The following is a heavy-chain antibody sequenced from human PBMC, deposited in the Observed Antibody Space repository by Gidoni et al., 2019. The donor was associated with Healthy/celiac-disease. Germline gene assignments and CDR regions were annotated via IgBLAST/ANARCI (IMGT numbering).Heavy chain of an antibody. V-gene: IGHV1-69*01. CDR1: GGTFSSYA. CDR3: ALEGYSSSWQSYYYYGMDV. D-gene: IGHD6-13*01. Sequence: QVQLVQSGPEVKKPGSSVKVSCKASGGTFSSYAISWVRQAPGQGLEWMGGIIPIFGTANYAQKFQGRVTITADESTSTAYMELSSLRSEDTAVYYCALEGYSSSWQSYYYYGMDVWGQGTTVTVSS. J-gene: IGHJ6*02. CDR2: IIPIFGTA.